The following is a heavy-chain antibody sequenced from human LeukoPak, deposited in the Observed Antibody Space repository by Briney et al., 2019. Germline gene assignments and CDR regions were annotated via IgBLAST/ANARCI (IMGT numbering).Heavy chain of an antibody. Sequence: PGGSLRLSCSASGFIFRNYWMHWVRQAPGKGPAWVSRINNDGKLVTYADSVKGRFTISRDSAKDTVFLQMNSLRVEDTALYYCVRGLGDVWGKGTLVTVSS. V-gene: IGHV3-74*01. D-gene: IGHD4-11*01. CDR1: GFIFRNYW. CDR3: VRGLGDV. J-gene: IGHJ6*04. CDR2: INNDGKLV.